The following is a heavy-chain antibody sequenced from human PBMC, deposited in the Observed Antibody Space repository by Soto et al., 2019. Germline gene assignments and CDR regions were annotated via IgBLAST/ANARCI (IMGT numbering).Heavy chain of an antibody. D-gene: IGHD3-10*01. CDR2: ISGSGGST. CDR1: GFTFSSYA. CDR3: AKDPSAGVRGVIITGDY. Sequence: GGSLRLSCAASGFTFSSYAMSWVRQAPGKGLEWVSAISGSGGSTYYADSVKGRFTISRDNSKNTLYLQMNSLRAEDTAVYYCAKDPSAGVRGVIITGDYWGQGTLVTVSS. J-gene: IGHJ4*02. V-gene: IGHV3-23*01.